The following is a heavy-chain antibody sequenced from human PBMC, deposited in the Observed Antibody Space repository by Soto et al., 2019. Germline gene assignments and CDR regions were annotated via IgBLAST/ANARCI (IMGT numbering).Heavy chain of an antibody. CDR3: ARWHDYYDSSGFDY. D-gene: IGHD3-22*01. CDR2: IIPILGIA. J-gene: IGHJ4*02. Sequence: VQLVQSGAEVKKPGSSVKVSCKASGGTFSSYTISWVRQAPGQGLEWMGRIIPILGIANYAQKFLGRVTITADKSTSTAYMELSSLRSEDTAVYYCARWHDYYDSSGFDYWGQGTLVTVSS. V-gene: IGHV1-69*02. CDR1: GGTFSSYT.